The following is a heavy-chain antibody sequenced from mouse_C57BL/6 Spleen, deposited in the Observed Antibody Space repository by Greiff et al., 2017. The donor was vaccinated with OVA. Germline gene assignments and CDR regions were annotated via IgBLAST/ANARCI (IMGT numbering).Heavy chain of an antibody. V-gene: IGHV3-6*01. CDR1: GYSITSGYY. CDR2: ISYDGSN. D-gene: IGHD2-3*01. J-gene: IGHJ1*03. CDR3: ARGGDGYYSSYWYFDV. Sequence: EVQLQESGPGLVKPSQSLSLTCSVTGYSITSGYYWNWIRQFPGNKLEWMGYISYDGSNNYNPSLKNRISITRDTSKNQFFLKLNSVTTEDTATYYCARGGDGYYSSYWYFDVWGTGTTVTVSS.